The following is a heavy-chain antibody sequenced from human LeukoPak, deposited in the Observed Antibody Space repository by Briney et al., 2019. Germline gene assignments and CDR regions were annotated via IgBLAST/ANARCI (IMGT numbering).Heavy chain of an antibody. CDR3: ARTVYDILSGFDY. Sequence: ASVKVSCKASGYTFNTHYIHRVRQAPGQGLEWMGMFNPHGRPRHSQKFQGRVTMTRDTSTTTVTMELSSLRSEDTAVYYCARTVYDILSGFDYWGQGTLVTVSS. J-gene: IGHJ4*02. V-gene: IGHV1-46*02. CDR2: FNPHGRP. CDR1: GYTFNTHY. D-gene: IGHD3-9*01.